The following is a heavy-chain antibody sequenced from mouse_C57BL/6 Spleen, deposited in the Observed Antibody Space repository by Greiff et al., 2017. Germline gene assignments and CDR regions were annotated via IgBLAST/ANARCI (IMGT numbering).Heavy chain of an antibody. Sequence: QVQLQQSGPELVKPGASVKISCKASGYAFSSSWMNWVKQRPGKGLEWIGRIYPGDGDTNYNGKFKGKATLTADKSSSTAYMQLSSLTSEDSAVYFCGAGAMDYCGQGTSVTVSS. CDR2: IYPGDGDT. CDR1: GYAFSSSW. V-gene: IGHV1-82*01. CDR3: GAGAMDY. J-gene: IGHJ4*01.